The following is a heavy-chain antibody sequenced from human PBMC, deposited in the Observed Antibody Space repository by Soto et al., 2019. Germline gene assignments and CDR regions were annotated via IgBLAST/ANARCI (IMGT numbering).Heavy chain of an antibody. CDR2: INSDGSST. V-gene: IGHV3-74*01. D-gene: IGHD6-13*01. CDR3: ARDDSSSWYDTPLNWFDP. CDR1: GFTFSSYW. Sequence: EVQLVESGGGLGQPGGSLRLSCAPSGFTFSSYWMHWVRQAPGNGLVWVSRINSDGSSTSYADSVKGRFTISRDNAKHALYLQMNSLRAEDTAVYYCARDDSSSWYDTPLNWFDPWGQGTLVTVSS. J-gene: IGHJ5*02.